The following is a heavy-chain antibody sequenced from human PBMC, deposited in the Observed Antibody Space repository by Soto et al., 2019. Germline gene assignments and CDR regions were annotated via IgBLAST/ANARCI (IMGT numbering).Heavy chain of an antibody. D-gene: IGHD1-1*01. CDR3: ASGHDAYKVRY. CDR2: IYYTGNT. V-gene: IGHV4-31*03. Sequence: QVQLQESGPGLVKPSQTLSLTCTVSGGSISSGGTGSYWTWIRQLPGKGLEWIGYIYYTGNTYYNPSLKRRPTISIDTSENQSSLTLTSVTAADTAVYFCASGHDAYKVRYWGQGTLVTVSS. CDR1: GGSISSGGTGSY. J-gene: IGHJ4*02.